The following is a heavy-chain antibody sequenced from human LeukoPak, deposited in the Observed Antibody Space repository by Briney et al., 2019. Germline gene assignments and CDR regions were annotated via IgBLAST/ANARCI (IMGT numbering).Heavy chain of an antibody. CDR3: TRTTHVGPGRIRLWSSLDY. J-gene: IGHJ4*02. Sequence: PGGSLRLSCAASGFTFSSYTIHWVRQAPGKGPEWVAVISYDGSNKYYADSVKGRFTISRDNSKNTLYLQMNSLRTEDTAVYYCTRTTHVGPGRIRLWSSLDYWGQGTLVTVSS. V-gene: IGHV3-30*04. CDR1: GFTFSSYT. CDR2: ISYDGSNK. D-gene: IGHD5-18*01.